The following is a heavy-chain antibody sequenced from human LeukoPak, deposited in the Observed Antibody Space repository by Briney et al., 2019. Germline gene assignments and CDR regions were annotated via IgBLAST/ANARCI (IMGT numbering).Heavy chain of an antibody. CDR2: INPNSGGT. Sequence: ASVKVSCKASGYTFTGYYMHWVRQAPGQGLEWMGWINPNSGGTNYAQKFQGRVIMTRDTSISTAYMELSRLRSDDTAVYYCARDTYYYDSSGMRFDPWGQGTLVTVSS. CDR1: GYTFTGYY. V-gene: IGHV1-2*02. D-gene: IGHD3-22*01. CDR3: ARDTYYYDSSGMRFDP. J-gene: IGHJ5*02.